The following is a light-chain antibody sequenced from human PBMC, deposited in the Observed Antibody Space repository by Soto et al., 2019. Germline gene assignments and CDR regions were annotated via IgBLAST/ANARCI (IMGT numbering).Light chain of an antibody. Sequence: DIVLTQSPATLSLSPGERATLSCRASQSVGTYLVWYQHKPGQAPRLLIHDVSNRATGIPARFSGSGSGTDFTLTISSLEPEDFALYYCHQRRDWPRTFGQGTKVEIK. J-gene: IGKJ1*01. CDR1: QSVGTY. CDR3: HQRRDWPRT. V-gene: IGKV3-11*01. CDR2: DVS.